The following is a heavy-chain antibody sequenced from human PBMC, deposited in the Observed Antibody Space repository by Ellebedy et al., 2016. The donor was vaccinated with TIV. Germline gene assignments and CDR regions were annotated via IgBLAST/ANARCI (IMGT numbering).Heavy chain of an antibody. CDR3: AKGGPDNSFDRYSFDS. CDR1: GFIFSDYG. D-gene: IGHD1-1*01. CDR2: TSYDGTNP. Sequence: PGGSLRLSCAASGFIFSDYGMHWVRQAPGQGLEWVAFTSYDGTNPSYADSVKGRFTISRDKSKNTLYLHMSSLEAEDTAVYFCAKGGPDNSFDRYSFDSWGQGTLVTVSS. V-gene: IGHV3-30*18. J-gene: IGHJ4*02.